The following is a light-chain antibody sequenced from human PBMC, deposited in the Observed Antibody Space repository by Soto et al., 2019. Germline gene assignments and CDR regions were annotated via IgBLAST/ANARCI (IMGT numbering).Light chain of an antibody. Sequence: EIVLTQSPATLSLSPGERATLSCRASQSVSTYLAWYQQKPGQALRLLIHDASNRASGVPARFSGSGSGTDFTLTISSLEPEDFAVYYCQQRTNWLYTFGQGTKLEIK. CDR3: QQRTNWLYT. V-gene: IGKV3-11*01. J-gene: IGKJ2*01. CDR1: QSVSTY. CDR2: DAS.